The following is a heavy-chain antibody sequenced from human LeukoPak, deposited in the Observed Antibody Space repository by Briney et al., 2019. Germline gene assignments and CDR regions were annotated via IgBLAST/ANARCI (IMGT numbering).Heavy chain of an antibody. V-gene: IGHV4-59*01. CDR2: IYNSGST. J-gene: IGHJ4*02. Sequence: SETLSLTCTVSGGSISSYYWTWIRQPPGKGLEWIGYIYNSGSTNYNPSLKSRVSISIDTSKNQFSLKLSSVTAADTAVYYCGAESERWLVRSWGQGTLVTVSS. CDR1: GGSISSYY. CDR3: GAESERWLVRS. D-gene: IGHD6-19*01.